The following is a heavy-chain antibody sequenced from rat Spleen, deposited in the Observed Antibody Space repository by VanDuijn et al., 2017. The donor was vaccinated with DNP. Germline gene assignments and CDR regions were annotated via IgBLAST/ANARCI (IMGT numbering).Heavy chain of an antibody. Sequence: EVRLVESGGGLVQPGRSLKLSCAASGFTFSNYGLHWIRQAPTKGLEWVAAISYDGSSTDYRDSVKGRFTISRDNTISTLYLQMDSLRSEDTATYYCTTGGAAAYWGQGTLVTVSS. J-gene: IGHJ3*01. CDR2: ISYDGSST. CDR1: GFTFSNYG. CDR3: TTGGAAAY. D-gene: IGHD1-2*01. V-gene: IGHV5-19*01.